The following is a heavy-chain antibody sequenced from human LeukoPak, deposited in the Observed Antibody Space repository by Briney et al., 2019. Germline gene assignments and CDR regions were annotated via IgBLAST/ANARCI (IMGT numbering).Heavy chain of an antibody. V-gene: IGHV4-59*01. CDR1: GGSISSYY. CDR2: IYYSGST. Sequence: SETLSLTCTVSGGSISSYYWSWIRQPPGKGLEWIGYIYYSGSTNYNPSLKSRVTISVDTSKNQFSLKLSSVTAADTAVYYCARYSSGWYKYYYGMDVWGQGTTVTVSS. J-gene: IGHJ6*02. D-gene: IGHD6-19*01. CDR3: ARYSSGWYKYYYGMDV.